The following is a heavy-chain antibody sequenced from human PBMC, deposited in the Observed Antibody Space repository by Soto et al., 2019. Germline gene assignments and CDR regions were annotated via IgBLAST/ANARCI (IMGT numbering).Heavy chain of an antibody. CDR2: IIPILGIA. CDR3: ARGRAGISYY. D-gene: IGHD6-19*01. J-gene: IGHJ4*02. Sequence: QVQLVQSGAEVKKPGSSVKVSCKASGGTFSSYTISWVRQAPEQGLEWMGRIIPILGIANYAQKFQGRVTITADKSTSTAYMELSSLRSEDTAVYYCARGRAGISYYWGQGTLVTVSS. V-gene: IGHV1-69*02. CDR1: GGTFSSYT.